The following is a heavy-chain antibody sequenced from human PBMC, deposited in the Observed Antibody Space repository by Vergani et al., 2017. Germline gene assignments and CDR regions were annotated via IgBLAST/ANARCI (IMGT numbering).Heavy chain of an antibody. CDR3: AKDSGYENYYYYGMDV. J-gene: IGHJ6*02. V-gene: IGHV3-30*18. CDR2: ISYDGSNK. D-gene: IGHD5-12*01. CDR1: GFTFSSYG. Sequence: QVQLVESGGGVVQPGRSLRLSCAASGFTFSSYGMHWVRQAPGKGLEWVAVISYDGSNKYYADSVKGRFTISRDNSKNTLYLQMNSLRAEDTAVYYCAKDSGYENYYYYGMDVWGQGP.